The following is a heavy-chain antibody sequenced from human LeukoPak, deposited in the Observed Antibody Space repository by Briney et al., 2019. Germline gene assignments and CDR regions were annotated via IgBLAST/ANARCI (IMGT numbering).Heavy chain of an antibody. CDR3: ARDCASASTSCYSG. D-gene: IGHD2-2*01. V-gene: IGHV1-2*02. J-gene: IGHJ4*02. Sequence: GASVKVSCKASGYTFTSYYMHWVRQAPGQGLEWMGWINPNSGGTNYAQKFQGRVTMTRDTSISTAYMELSRLRSDDTAVYYCARDCASASTSCYSGWGQGTLVTVSS. CDR1: GYTFTSYY. CDR2: INPNSGGT.